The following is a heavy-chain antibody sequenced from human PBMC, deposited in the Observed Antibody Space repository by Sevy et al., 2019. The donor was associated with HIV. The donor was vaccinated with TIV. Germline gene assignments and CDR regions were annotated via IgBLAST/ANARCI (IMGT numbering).Heavy chain of an antibody. CDR3: AKVRQLVSGRFGTYFDS. CDR2: FSSSGLSTFIGSAGTT. V-gene: IGHV3-23*01. Sequence: GGSLRLSCAASGFTFSNYAMSWVRQAPGKGLEWVSTFSSSGLSTFIGSAGTTYYTDSVKGRFTISRDNSKNTLYLQMNSLRAEDTAVYYCAKVRQLVSGRFGTYFDSWGQGTLVTVSS. J-gene: IGHJ4*02. CDR1: GFTFSNYA. D-gene: IGHD6-13*01.